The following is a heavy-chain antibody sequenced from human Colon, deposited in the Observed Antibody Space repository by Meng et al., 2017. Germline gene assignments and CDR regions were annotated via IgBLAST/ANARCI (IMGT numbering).Heavy chain of an antibody. CDR3: ARSGYSTGLGFFDS. J-gene: IGHJ4*02. Sequence: QVQLVQSGAEVKKSGASVKCSCKASGYTFTNYYIHCVRQAPGLGLEWMGFIHPSVGSTNYAQKFRGTVTMTRDTSTSTVYMDLSSLRSEDTAIYYCARSGYSTGLGFFDSWGQGTLVTVSS. D-gene: IGHD6-19*01. V-gene: IGHV1-46*01. CDR1: GYTFTNYY. CDR2: IHPSVGST.